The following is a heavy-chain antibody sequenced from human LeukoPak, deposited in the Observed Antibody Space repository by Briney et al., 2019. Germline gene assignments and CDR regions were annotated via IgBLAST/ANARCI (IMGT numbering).Heavy chain of an antibody. V-gene: IGHV3-11*01. CDR1: GFTFRKHY. Sequence: GGSLRLSCAASGFTFRKHYMSWLRQAPGRGPEWVAYIGASGSTRYYRDSVNGRFTISRDNAKNSLHLQMNSLTAEDTAVYYCAKDLPAAYFDYWGQGTLVTVSS. CDR2: IGASGSTR. J-gene: IGHJ4*02. D-gene: IGHD2-2*01. CDR3: AKDLPAAYFDY.